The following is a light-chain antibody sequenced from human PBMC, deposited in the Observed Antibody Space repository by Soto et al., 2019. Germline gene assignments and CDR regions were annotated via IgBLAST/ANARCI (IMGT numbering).Light chain of an antibody. V-gene: IGKV3-11*01. Sequence: EIVLTQSPATLSLSPGEIATLSFSASQSVNSYLAWYQQKPGQAPRLLIYDASNRATGIPARFSGSGSGTDFTLTISSLEPEDFAVYYCQQRSNWPITFGQGTRLEIK. CDR3: QQRSNWPIT. J-gene: IGKJ5*01. CDR1: QSVNSY. CDR2: DAS.